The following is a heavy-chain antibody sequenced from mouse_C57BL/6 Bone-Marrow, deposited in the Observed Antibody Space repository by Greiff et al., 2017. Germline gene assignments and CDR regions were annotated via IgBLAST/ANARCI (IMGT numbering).Heavy chain of an antibody. CDR1: GYTFTSYW. D-gene: IGHD2-5*01. V-gene: IGHV1-55*01. Sequence: QVQLQQSGAELVKPGASVKMSCKASGYTFTSYWITWVKQRPGQGLEWFGDIYPGSGSTNYHEKFKSKATLTVDTSSSTAYMQLSRLTSEDSAVYYCARPYYSNYGYFDVWGTGTTVTVSS. CDR2: IYPGSGST. CDR3: ARPYYSNYGYFDV. J-gene: IGHJ1*03.